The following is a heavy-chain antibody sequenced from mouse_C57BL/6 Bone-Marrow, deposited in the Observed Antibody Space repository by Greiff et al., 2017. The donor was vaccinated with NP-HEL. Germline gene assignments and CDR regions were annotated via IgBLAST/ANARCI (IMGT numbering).Heavy chain of an antibody. CDR2: IWSGGST. CDR3: AALYYGNYGYFDY. CDR1: GFSLTSYG. V-gene: IGHV2-2*01. Sequence: VKLMESGPGLVQPSQSLSITCTVSGFSLTSYGVHWVRQSPGKGLEWLGVIWSGGSTDYNAAFISRLSISKDNSKSQVFFKMNSLQADDTAIYYCAALYYGNYGYFDYWGQGTTLTVSS. D-gene: IGHD2-1*01. J-gene: IGHJ2*01.